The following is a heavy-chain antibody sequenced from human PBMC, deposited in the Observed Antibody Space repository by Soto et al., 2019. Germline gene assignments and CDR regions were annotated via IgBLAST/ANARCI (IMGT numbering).Heavy chain of an antibody. CDR1: GGSISSSNRY. CDR3: ARHIRVGHMTF. V-gene: IGHV4-39*01. CDR2: IYYSGST. J-gene: IGHJ3*01. Sequence: QLQLQESGPGLVKPSETLSLTCTVSGGSISSSNRYWGWIRQPPGKGLEWIASIYYSGSTYYNPSLKSRVTISVDTSKNQFSLKLSSVTVADTAVYYCARHIRVGHMTFWGQGTMVTVSS. D-gene: IGHD1-26*01.